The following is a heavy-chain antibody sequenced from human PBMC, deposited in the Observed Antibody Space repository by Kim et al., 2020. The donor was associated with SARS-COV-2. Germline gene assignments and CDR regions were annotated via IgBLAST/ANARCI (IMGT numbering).Heavy chain of an antibody. Sequence: KFQGRVTIAEDTSTDTAYMELSSLRSEDTAVYYCATGPAGFGVVISWFDPWGQGTLVTVSS. V-gene: IGHV1-24*01. J-gene: IGHJ5*02. D-gene: IGHD3-3*01. CDR3: ATGPAGFGVVISWFDP.